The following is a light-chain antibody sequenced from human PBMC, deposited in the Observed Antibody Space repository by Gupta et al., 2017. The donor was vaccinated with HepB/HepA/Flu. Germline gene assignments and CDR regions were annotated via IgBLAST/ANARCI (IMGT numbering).Light chain of an antibody. CDR1: HSININ. Sequence: EIALTQSPATLSLSPGERATLSCRASHSININLAWYQQKPGQAPSLVMYEISNRATGIPARFSGSGSGTDFALTISSLEPEDFAVYYCHQRSDWPWTFGQGTKLEMK. J-gene: IGKJ1*01. CDR2: EIS. V-gene: IGKV3-11*01. CDR3: HQRSDWPWT.